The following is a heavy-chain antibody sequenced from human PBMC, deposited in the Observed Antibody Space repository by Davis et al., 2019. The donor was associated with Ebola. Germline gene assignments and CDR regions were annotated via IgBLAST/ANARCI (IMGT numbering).Heavy chain of an antibody. J-gene: IGHJ4*02. D-gene: IGHD5-12*01. CDR3: ARGTRAGYDLY. CDR1: GGSINNYS. V-gene: IGHV4-4*07. Sequence: SETLSLTCTVSGGSINNYSWSWIRQPAGKGLEWIGRVYMNGATNYSPSLKSRVTMSVDTSKNQFSLKLASVTAADTAVYYCARGTRAGYDLYWGQGTLVTVSS. CDR2: VYMNGAT.